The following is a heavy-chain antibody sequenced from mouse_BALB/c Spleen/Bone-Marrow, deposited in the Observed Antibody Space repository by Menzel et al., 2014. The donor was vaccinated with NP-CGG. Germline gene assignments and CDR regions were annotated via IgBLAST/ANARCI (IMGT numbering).Heavy chain of an antibody. CDR1: GFSLTSYG. CDR3: AREYYGNGYAMDY. V-gene: IGHV2-9*02. CDR2: IWAGGST. J-gene: IGHJ4*01. Sequence: QVQLQQSGPGLVAPSQSLSITCTVSGFSLTSYGVHWVRQPPGKGLEWLGIIWAGGSTNYNSALMSRLSIGKDNSKSQVFLKMNSLQTDDTAMYYCAREYYGNGYAMDYWGQGTSVTVPS. D-gene: IGHD2-1*01.